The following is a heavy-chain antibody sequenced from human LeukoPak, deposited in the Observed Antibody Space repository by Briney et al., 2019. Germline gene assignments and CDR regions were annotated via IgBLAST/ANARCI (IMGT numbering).Heavy chain of an antibody. Sequence: SETLSLTCAVYGGSFSGYYWSWIRQPPGKGLEWIGEINHSGSTNYNPSLKSRVTISVDTSKDQFSLKLSSVTAADTAVYYCARGQWLLVYDFWGQGVLVTVSS. D-gene: IGHD2-8*02. J-gene: IGHJ4*02. CDR3: ARGQWLLVYDF. CDR2: INHSGST. V-gene: IGHV4-34*01. CDR1: GGSFSGYY.